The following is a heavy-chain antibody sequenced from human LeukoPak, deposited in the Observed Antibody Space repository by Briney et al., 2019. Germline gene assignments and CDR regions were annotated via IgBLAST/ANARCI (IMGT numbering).Heavy chain of an antibody. Sequence: GASVKVSCKASGYTFTSYYMHWVRQAPGQGLEWMGIINPSGGSTSYAQKFQGRVTMTRDTSTSTVYMELSSLRSEDTAVYYCARDHDGDSSGYYYGDAFDIWGQGTMVTVSS. CDR3: ARDHDGDSSGYYYGDAFDI. CDR1: GYTFTSYY. D-gene: IGHD3-22*01. V-gene: IGHV1-46*01. CDR2: INPSGGST. J-gene: IGHJ3*02.